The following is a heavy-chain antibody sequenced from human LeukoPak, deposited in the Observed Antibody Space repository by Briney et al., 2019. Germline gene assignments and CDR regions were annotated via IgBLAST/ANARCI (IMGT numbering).Heavy chain of an antibody. CDR2: IDPPSGTP. V-gene: IGHV1-2*02. D-gene: IGHD6-19*01. J-gene: IGHJ4*02. Sequence: ASVKVSCKASGYTFTGQFIHWLRQAPGQGLEWMGWIDPPSGTPHYAQKFQDTVTLTRDTSIGTAYMEVHGLQSDDTAVYYCARSGFSTGFYLDFWGQGTLISVSS. CDR1: GYTFTGQF. CDR3: ARSGFSTGFYLDF.